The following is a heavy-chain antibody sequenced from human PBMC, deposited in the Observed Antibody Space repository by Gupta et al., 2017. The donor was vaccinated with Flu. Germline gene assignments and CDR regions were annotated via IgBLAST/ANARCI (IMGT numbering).Heavy chain of an antibody. D-gene: IGHD2-8*01. Sequence: QLVQSAPEVREPGSSVRVSCKASGGTFSSHTIVWARQAPGKGPEWMGRIVPVYGTVKYGPEFQGRFTISADESTNTAFIDLTRLTSEDTAMYYCARSMRDETPWDTWGQGTLGTVSS. V-gene: IGHV1-69*08. CDR1: GGTFSSHT. CDR2: IVPVYGTV. J-gene: IGHJ5*02. CDR3: ARSMRDETPWDT.